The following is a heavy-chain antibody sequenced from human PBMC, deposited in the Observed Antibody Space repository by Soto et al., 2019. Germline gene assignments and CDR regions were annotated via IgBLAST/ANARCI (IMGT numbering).Heavy chain of an antibody. V-gene: IGHV1-18*01. D-gene: IGHD2-2*01. CDR2: ISAYNGNT. CDR3: ARDSYCISTRCYEQDYYYYGMDV. Sequence: QVQLVQSGAEVKKPGASVKVSCKASGYTFTSYGISWVRQAPGQGLEWMGWISAYNGNTNYAQKLQGRVTMTTDTSTSTAYMELRSLRSDDTAVYYCARDSYCISTRCYEQDYYYYGMDVWGQGTTVTVSS. J-gene: IGHJ6*02. CDR1: GYTFTSYG.